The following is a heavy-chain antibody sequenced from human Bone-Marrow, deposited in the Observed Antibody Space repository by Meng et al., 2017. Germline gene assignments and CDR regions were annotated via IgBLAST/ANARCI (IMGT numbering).Heavy chain of an antibody. D-gene: IGHD3-10*01. V-gene: IGHV3-20*04. CDR2: INWNGGST. Sequence: GGSLRLSCAASGFTFDDYGMSWVRQAPGKGLEWVSGINWNGGSTGYADSVKGRFTISRDNAKNSLYLQMNSLRAEDTALYYCARVRRYPPYGSGSYHHYYYYGMDVWGQGTTVTVSS. CDR3: ARVRRYPPYGSGSYHHYYYYGMDV. CDR1: GFTFDDYG. J-gene: IGHJ6*02.